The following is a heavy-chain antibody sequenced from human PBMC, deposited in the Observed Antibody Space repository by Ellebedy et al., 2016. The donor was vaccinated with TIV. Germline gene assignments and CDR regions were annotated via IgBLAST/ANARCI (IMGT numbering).Heavy chain of an antibody. Sequence: SETLSLTXTVSGGSISSYYWSWIRQPAGKGLEWIGRIYTSGSTNYNPSLKSRVTMSVDTSKNQFSLKLSSVTAADTAVYYCARGPTYYYDSSGYYDYWGQGTLVTVSS. J-gene: IGHJ4*02. V-gene: IGHV4-4*07. CDR1: GGSISSYY. CDR2: IYTSGST. CDR3: ARGPTYYYDSSGYYDY. D-gene: IGHD3-22*01.